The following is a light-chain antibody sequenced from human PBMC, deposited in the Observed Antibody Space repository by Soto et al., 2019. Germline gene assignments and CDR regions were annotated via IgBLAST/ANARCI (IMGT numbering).Light chain of an antibody. CDR2: GAS. CDR3: QQYGSPTWT. J-gene: IGKJ1*01. Sequence: EIVLTQPPGTLSLSPGERATLSCRASQSVSSNYLAWYQQKPGQAPRLLIYGASSRATGIPDRFSGSGSGTDFTLTIRRLEPEDFAVYYCQQYGSPTWTFGQGTKVDIK. V-gene: IGKV3-20*01. CDR1: QSVSSNY.